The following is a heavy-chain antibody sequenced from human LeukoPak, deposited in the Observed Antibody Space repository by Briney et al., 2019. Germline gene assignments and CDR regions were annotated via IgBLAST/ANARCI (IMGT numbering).Heavy chain of an antibody. D-gene: IGHD3-22*01. CDR2: ISGSGGST. J-gene: IGHJ4*02. CDR3: AKDGDYYDSSGYLY. CDR1: GFTFSSYS. Sequence: PGGSLRLSCAASGFTFSSYSMNWVRQAPGKGLEWVSAISGSGGSTCYADSVKGRFTISRDNSKNTLYLQMNSLRAEDTAVYYCAKDGDYYDSSGYLYWGQGTLVTVSS. V-gene: IGHV3-23*01.